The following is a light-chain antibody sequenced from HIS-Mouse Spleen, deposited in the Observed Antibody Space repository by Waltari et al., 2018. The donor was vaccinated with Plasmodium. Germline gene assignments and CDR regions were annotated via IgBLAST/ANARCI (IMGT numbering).Light chain of an antibody. CDR1: QSVSSD. CDR3: QQRSNWPRVLT. CDR2: DAS. J-gene: IGKJ4*01. V-gene: IGKV3-11*01. Sequence: TQSPSSVSASVGDRATLSCRASQSVSSDLAWYQQKPGQAPRLLIYDASNRATGIPARFSGSGSGTDFTLTISSLEPEDFAVYYCQQRSNWPRVLTFGGGTKVEIK.